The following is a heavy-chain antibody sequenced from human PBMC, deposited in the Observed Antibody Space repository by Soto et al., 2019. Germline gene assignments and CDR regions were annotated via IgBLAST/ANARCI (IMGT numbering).Heavy chain of an antibody. Sequence: SETLSLTCAVSGGSISSSNWWSWVRQPPGKGLEWIGEIFHFGGTNYNPSLKSRVTISVDKSKNQFSLRLNSVTAADTAVYYCARGSYASNFDYWGQGNMVTVSS. D-gene: IGHD3-16*01. J-gene: IGHJ4*02. V-gene: IGHV4-4*02. CDR2: IFHFGGT. CDR1: GGSISSSNW. CDR3: ARGSYASNFDY.